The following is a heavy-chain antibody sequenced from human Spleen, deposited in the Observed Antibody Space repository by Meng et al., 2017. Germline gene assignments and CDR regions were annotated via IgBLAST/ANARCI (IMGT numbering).Heavy chain of an antibody. CDR3: ARGPTTMAHDFDY. J-gene: IGHJ4*02. D-gene: IGHD4-11*01. CDR2: INHSGST. V-gene: IGHV4-34*01. Sequence: QVQLRPGGAVLLTPSEPLSLAVAVDGGSFSGYYCSWIRQPPGKGLEWIGEINHSGSTNYNPSLKSRVTISVDTSKNQFSLKLSSVTAADSAVCYCARGPTTMAHDFDYWGQGTLVTVSS. CDR1: GGSFSGYY.